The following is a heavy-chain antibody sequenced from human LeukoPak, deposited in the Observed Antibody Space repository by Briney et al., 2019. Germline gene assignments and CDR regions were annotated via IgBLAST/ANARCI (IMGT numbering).Heavy chain of an antibody. Sequence: PGGSLRLSCAASGFPFSSFAMHWVRQAPGKGLEWVAVVWSDGSSRYYVDSVKGRFTISRENAKNSLYLHMNSLRAEDTAVYYCARDRIQLWSHDYWGQGTLVTVSS. J-gene: IGHJ4*02. CDR2: VWSDGSSR. CDR1: GFPFSSFA. CDR3: ARDRIQLWSHDY. V-gene: IGHV3-33*01. D-gene: IGHD5-18*01.